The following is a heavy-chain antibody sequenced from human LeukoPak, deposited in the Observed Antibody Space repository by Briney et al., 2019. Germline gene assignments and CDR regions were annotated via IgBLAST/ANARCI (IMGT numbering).Heavy chain of an antibody. J-gene: IGHJ6*04. CDR3: AELGITMIGGV. CDR2: IKEDGSEK. CDR1: GFTFSSYE. V-gene: IGHV3-7*01. Sequence: GGSLRLSCAASGFTFSSYEMNWVRQAPGKGLEWVANIKEDGSEKRDVDSVKGRFTISRDNAKNSLYLQMNSLRAEDTAVYYCAELGITMIGGVWGKGTTVTISS. D-gene: IGHD3-10*02.